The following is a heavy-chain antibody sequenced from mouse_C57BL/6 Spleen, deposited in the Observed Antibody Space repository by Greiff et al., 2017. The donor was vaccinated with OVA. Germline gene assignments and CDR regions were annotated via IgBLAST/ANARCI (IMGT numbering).Heavy chain of an antibody. V-gene: IGHV1-50*01. Sequence: QVQLQQPGAELVKPGASVKLSCKASGYTFTSYWMQWVKQRPGQGLEWIGEIDPSDSYTNYNQKFKGKATLTVDTSSSTAYMQLSSLTSEDSAVYYCARCGYYGSSLPLHMGMDYWGQGTSVTVSS. CDR1: GYTFTSYW. CDR2: IDPSDSYT. J-gene: IGHJ4*01. CDR3: ARCGYYGSSLPLHMGMDY. D-gene: IGHD1-1*01.